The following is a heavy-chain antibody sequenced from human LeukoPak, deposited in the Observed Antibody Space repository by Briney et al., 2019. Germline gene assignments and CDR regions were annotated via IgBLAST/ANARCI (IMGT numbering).Heavy chain of an antibody. D-gene: IGHD5-12*01. J-gene: IGHJ4*02. CDR2: INPNSGGT. CDR3: ARTHSGYVLLIDY. V-gene: IGHV1-2*02. CDR1: GYTFTGYY. Sequence: GASVKVSCKASGYTFTGYYMHWVRQAPGQGLEWMGWINPNSGGTNYAQKFQGRVTMTRDTSISTAYMELSSLRSEDTAVYYCARTHSGYVLLIDYWGQGTLVTVSS.